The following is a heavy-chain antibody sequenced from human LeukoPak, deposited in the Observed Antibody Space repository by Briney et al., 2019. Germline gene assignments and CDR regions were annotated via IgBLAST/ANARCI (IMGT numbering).Heavy chain of an antibody. CDR2: IYTSGST. Sequence: SETLSLTCTVSGGSISSGSYYWSWTRQPAGKGLEWIGRIYTSGSTNYNPSLKSRVTISVDTSKNQFSLKLSSVTAADTAVYYCARIPEYCSGGSCYYPFDYWGQGTLVTVSS. CDR3: ARIPEYCSGGSCYYPFDY. J-gene: IGHJ4*02. V-gene: IGHV4-61*02. D-gene: IGHD2-15*01. CDR1: GGSISSGSYY.